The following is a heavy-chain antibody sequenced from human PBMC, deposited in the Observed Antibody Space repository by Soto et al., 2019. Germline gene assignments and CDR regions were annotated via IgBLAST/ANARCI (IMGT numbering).Heavy chain of an antibody. CDR1: GFTFSNYW. Sequence: EVELVESGGGLVQPGESLRLSCAASGFTFSNYWMQWVRQAPGKGLVWVSRINNDDSSTTYADSVKGRFPISSDNTKNTLYLQINILRAEATAVYYCARYYSGGLDYWGQGTLVTVSS. V-gene: IGHV3-74*01. D-gene: IGHD3-10*01. CDR3: ARYYSGGLDY. CDR2: INNDDSST. J-gene: IGHJ4*02.